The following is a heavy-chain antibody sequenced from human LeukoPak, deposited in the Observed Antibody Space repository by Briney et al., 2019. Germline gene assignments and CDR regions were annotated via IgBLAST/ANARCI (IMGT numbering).Heavy chain of an antibody. CDR3: ARDRLVRYFDWLSPLDMDV. Sequence: GASVKVSCKASGYTFTSYGISWARQAPGQGLEWMGWISAYNGNTNYAQKLQGRVTMTTDTSTSTAYMELSSLRSEDTAVYYCARDRLVRYFDWLSPLDMDVWGKGTTVTVSS. CDR1: GYTFTSYG. D-gene: IGHD3-9*01. J-gene: IGHJ6*03. CDR2: ISAYNGNT. V-gene: IGHV1-18*01.